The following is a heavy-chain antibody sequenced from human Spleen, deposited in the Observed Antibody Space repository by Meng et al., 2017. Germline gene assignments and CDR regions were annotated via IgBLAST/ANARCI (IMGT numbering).Heavy chain of an antibody. CDR1: SGSY. J-gene: IGHJ4*02. CDR2: INHSGST. Sequence: QVQLQQWGAGLLKPSETLSLTCAVYSGSYWNWIRQPPGKGLEWIGEINHSGSTNYNPSLKSRVTISIDTSKNQFSLKLSSVTAADTAVYYCASQSVTAIPFDYWGPGALVTVSS. V-gene: IGHV4-34*01. D-gene: IGHD2-21*02. CDR3: ASQSVTAIPFDY.